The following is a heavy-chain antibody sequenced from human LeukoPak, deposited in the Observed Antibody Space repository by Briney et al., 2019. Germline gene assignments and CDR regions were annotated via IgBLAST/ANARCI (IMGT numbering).Heavy chain of an antibody. CDR1: GFTFSSYA. CDR2: ISDSGGST. Sequence: PGGSLRLSCAASGFTFSSYAMTWVRQAPGKGLEWVSGISDSGGSTYCADSVKGRFTISRDNSKNTLYLQMNSLRAEDTAVYYCAKCIARATYCFDYWGQGTLVTVPS. J-gene: IGHJ4*02. CDR3: AKCIARATYCFDY. D-gene: IGHD2-15*01. V-gene: IGHV3-23*01.